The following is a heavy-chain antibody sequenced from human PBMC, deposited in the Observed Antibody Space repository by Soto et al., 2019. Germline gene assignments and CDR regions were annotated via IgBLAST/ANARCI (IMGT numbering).Heavy chain of an antibody. Sequence: SETLSLTCTVSGGSISSSSYYWGWIRQPPGKGLEWIGSIYYSGSTYYNPSLKSRVTISVDTSKNQFSLKLSSVTAADTAVYYCARAEQWLVPYYFGYWGRGTLVTVSS. CDR1: GGSISSSSYY. CDR2: IYYSGST. CDR3: ARAEQWLVPYYFGY. D-gene: IGHD6-19*01. J-gene: IGHJ4*02. V-gene: IGHV4-39*07.